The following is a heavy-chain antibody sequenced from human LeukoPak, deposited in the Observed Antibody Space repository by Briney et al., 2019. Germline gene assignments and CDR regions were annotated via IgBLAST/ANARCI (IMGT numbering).Heavy chain of an antibody. CDR2: IYYSGST. CDR3: ARRPEYYYGSGSYSEYYFDY. V-gene: IGHV4-39*01. CDR1: GGTISSSSYY. D-gene: IGHD3-10*01. J-gene: IGHJ4*02. Sequence: SETLSLTCTVSGGTISSSSYYWGWIRQPPGKGLEWIGSIYYSGSTYYNPSLKSRVTISVDTSKNQFSLKLSSVTAAETAVYYCARRPEYYYGSGSYSEYYFDYWGQGNLVTVSS.